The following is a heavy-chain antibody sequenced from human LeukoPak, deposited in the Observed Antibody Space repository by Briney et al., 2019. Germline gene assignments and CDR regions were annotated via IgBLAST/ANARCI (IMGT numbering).Heavy chain of an antibody. D-gene: IGHD6-19*01. V-gene: IGHV3-23*01. CDR1: GFTFSSYA. CDR3: AKDTQWNGFDP. Sequence: GGSLRLSCAASGFTFSSYAMSWIRQAPGKGLEWVSAVSNSGGDTYYADSMKGRFSISRDNSKNTLYLQMNSLRAEDTAVYYCAKDTQWNGFDPWGQGTLVTVSS. J-gene: IGHJ5*02. CDR2: VSNSGGDT.